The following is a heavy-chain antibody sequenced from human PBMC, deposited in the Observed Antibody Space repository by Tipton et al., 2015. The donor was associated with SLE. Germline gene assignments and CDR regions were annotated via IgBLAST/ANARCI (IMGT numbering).Heavy chain of an antibody. V-gene: IGHV4-30-4*01. D-gene: IGHD6-19*01. CDR1: GGSISSGDYY. CDR3: ARVPQWLAGDGAFDI. CDR2: IFSGENT. Sequence: TLSLTCTVSGGSISSGDYYWSWIRQSPGKGLEWIGYIFSGENTYYNPSLESRVTISVDTSKNQFSLRLSSVTAADTAVYYCARVPQWLAGDGAFDIWGQGTMVTVSS. J-gene: IGHJ3*02.